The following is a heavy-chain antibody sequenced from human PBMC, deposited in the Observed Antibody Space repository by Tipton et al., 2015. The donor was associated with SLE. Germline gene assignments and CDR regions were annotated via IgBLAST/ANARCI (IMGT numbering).Heavy chain of an antibody. J-gene: IGHJ4*02. Sequence: TLSLTCTVSGGSISSYYWSWIRQPPGKGLEWIGYIYYSGSTNYNPSLKSRVTISVDTSKNQFSLKLSSVTAADMAVYYCARQTLYYDFWGGPSTFGCWVQGTLVTVSS. V-gene: IGHV4-59*01. CDR1: GGSISSYY. CDR3: ARQTLYYDFWGGPSTFGC. CDR2: IYYSGST. D-gene: IGHD3-3*01.